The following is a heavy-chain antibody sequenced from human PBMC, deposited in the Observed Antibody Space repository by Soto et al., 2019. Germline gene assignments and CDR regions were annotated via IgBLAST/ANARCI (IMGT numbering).Heavy chain of an antibody. D-gene: IGHD1-26*01. CDR3: ARAPLSGSYYYYGMDV. Sequence: PGASLRLSCAASGFTFSSYSMNWVRQAPGQGLDWISSTSSSTSDIYYAESVKGRFTISRDNAKNSVYLQMNSLRAEDTAVYYCARAPLSGSYYYYGMDVWGQGT. CDR2: TSSSTSDI. J-gene: IGHJ6*02. CDR1: GFTFSSYS. V-gene: IGHV3-21*01.